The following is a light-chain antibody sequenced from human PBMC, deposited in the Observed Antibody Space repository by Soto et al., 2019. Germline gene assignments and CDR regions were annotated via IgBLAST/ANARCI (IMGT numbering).Light chain of an antibody. CDR2: AAS. Sequence: AIQMTQSPSSLSASVGDRVTITCRASQVIRNDLGWYQQKPGKAPKLLINAASTLQSGVPSRFSGSGSGTDFTLTSSSLQPEDFATYYCLQDYNYPYTFGQGTKLEIK. J-gene: IGKJ2*01. CDR3: LQDYNYPYT. V-gene: IGKV1-6*01. CDR1: QVIRND.